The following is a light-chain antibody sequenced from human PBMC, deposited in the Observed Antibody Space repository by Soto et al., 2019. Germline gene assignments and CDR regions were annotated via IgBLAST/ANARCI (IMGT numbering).Light chain of an antibody. CDR1: QSISSW. J-gene: IGKJ1*01. CDR3: QQYEXXSGT. CDR2: DAA. V-gene: IGKV1-5*01. Sequence: DIHMTQSPSSVSAPVGDSVTITCRASQSISSWLAWYQQKPGKAPKLLIYDAASLESGVPSRFIGSGSGTEFTLTIISLQPDDFATYXXQQYEXXSGTFXPGTKVDIK.